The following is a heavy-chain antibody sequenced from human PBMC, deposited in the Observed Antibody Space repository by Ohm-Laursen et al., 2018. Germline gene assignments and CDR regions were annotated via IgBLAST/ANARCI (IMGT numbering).Heavy chain of an antibody. CDR2: ISYSGSF. CDR1: GGSISSFY. V-gene: IGHV4-59*01. D-gene: IGHD2-15*01. Sequence: SQTLSLTCTVSGGSISSFYWSWIRQPPGKGLEWIGWISYSGSFNYNPSLKGRVTISADPSKNQFSLKVTSVTAADTAVYYCARDYCSGGSCYPGGFESWGRGTLVTVSS. J-gene: IGHJ4*02. CDR3: ARDYCSGGSCYPGGFES.